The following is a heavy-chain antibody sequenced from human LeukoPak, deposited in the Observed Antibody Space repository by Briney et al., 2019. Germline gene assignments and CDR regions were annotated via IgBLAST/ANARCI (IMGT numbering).Heavy chain of an antibody. J-gene: IGHJ4*02. CDR3: ASARSQYSSSLGSFDY. Sequence: SSGTLSLTCAVSGGSISSSNWWSWVRQPPGKGLEWIGEIYHSGSTNYNPSLKSRVTISVDTSKNQFSLKLSSVTAADTAVYYCASARSQYSSSLGSFDYWGQGTLVTVSS. V-gene: IGHV4-4*02. CDR2: IYHSGST. D-gene: IGHD6-13*01. CDR1: GGSISSSNW.